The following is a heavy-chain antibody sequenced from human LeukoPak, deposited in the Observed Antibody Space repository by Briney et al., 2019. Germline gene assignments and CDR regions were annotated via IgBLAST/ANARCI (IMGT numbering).Heavy chain of an antibody. Sequence: GGSLRLSCAASGFTFSSYEMNWVRQAPGKGLEWVSYISSSGSTIYYADSVKGRFTISRDNAKNSLYLQMNSLRAEDTAVYYCANNGRFGELFGPLYSYYYYMDVWGKGTTVTVSS. D-gene: IGHD3-10*01. CDR1: GFTFSSYE. V-gene: IGHV3-48*03. CDR3: ANNGRFGELFGPLYSYYYYMDV. J-gene: IGHJ6*03. CDR2: ISSSGSTI.